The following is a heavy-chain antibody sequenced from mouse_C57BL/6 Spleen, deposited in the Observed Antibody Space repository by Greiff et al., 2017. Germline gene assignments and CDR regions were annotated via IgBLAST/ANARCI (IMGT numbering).Heavy chain of an antibody. J-gene: IGHJ3*01. V-gene: IGHV5-17*01. Sequence: EVKLVESGGGLVKPGGSLKLSCAASGFTFSDYGMHWVRQAPEKGLEWVAYISSGSSTIYYADTVKGRFTISRDNAKNTLFLQMTSLRSEDTAMYYCASYDYGGIAYWGQGTLVTVSA. CDR2: ISSGSSTI. D-gene: IGHD2-4*01. CDR3: ASYDYGGIAY. CDR1: GFTFSDYG.